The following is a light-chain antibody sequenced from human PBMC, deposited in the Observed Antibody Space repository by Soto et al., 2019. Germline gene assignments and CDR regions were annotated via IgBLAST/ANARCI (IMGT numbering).Light chain of an antibody. Sequence: QSVLTQPPSVSGAPRQSVTISCSGSSSNIGSNAVNWYQQFPGKAPKLLIYYDDLLASGVAARLSGAKSGTSPSLAISGLQSEDEADYYCAAWDDSTKSHVFGTGTKVTVL. CDR3: AAWDDSTKSHV. CDR1: SSNIGSNA. CDR2: YDD. J-gene: IGLJ1*01. V-gene: IGLV1-36*01.